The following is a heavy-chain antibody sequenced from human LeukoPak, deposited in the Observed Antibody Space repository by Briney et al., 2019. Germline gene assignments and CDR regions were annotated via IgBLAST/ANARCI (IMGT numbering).Heavy chain of an antibody. J-gene: IGHJ5*02. V-gene: IGHV3-7*01. CDR3: RRGHWDDCA. CDR2: IKEDGSEK. Sequence: GGSLRLSCVGSGFTFSSRWMNWVRQAPGKGLEWVANIKEDGSEKYYADSVEGRFTISRDNAKNSLFLQMNHLRAEDTAIYYCRRGHWDDCAWEQGTLVTVSS. CDR1: GFTFSSRW. D-gene: IGHD2-21*02.